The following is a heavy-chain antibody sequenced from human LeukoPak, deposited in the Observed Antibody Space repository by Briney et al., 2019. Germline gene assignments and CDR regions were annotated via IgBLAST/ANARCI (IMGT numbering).Heavy chain of an antibody. Sequence: GGSLRLSCAASGFTFSNYAMNWVRQAPGKGLEWVAVISYDENNKYYADSVKGRFTISRDNSKNTLYLQMNSLRAEDTAVYYCARGARSVVGYSSSPDYWGQGTLVTVSS. J-gene: IGHJ4*02. CDR3: ARGARSVVGYSSSPDY. D-gene: IGHD6-13*01. V-gene: IGHV3-30-3*01. CDR1: GFTFSNYA. CDR2: ISYDENNK.